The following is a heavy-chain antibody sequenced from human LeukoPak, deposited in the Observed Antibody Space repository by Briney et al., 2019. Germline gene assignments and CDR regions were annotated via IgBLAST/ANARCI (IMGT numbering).Heavy chain of an antibody. CDR3: ARLLSAVT. CDR1: GASMSGNSYY. CDR2: IFYSGLT. Sequence: SETLSLTCSVSGASMSGNSYYWAWIRQSPGKGLEWIGSIFYSGLTYYKPSLESQVTLSVDLSKNQFSLKLSSVTAADTAVYYCARLLSAVTWGLGTLVTVSS. J-gene: IGHJ5*02. V-gene: IGHV4-39*01.